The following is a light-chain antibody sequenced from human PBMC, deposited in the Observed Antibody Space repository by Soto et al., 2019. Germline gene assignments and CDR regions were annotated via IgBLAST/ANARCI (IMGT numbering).Light chain of an antibody. Sequence: DIQMNQSPSSLSASVGARVTITCRASQSIDNYVHWYQQRPGEAPKVLIYTASNLQSGVPSRFSGSGSGTDVTLTISRQQHEDFATYYCQHSHSVPWTYGQGTKVEIK. CDR1: QSIDNY. J-gene: IGKJ1*01. V-gene: IGKV1-39*01. CDR2: TAS. CDR3: QHSHSVPWT.